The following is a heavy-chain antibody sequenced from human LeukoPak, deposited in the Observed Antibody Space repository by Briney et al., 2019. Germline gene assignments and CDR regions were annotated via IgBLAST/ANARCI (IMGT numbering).Heavy chain of an antibody. CDR2: VIPMLGIA. J-gene: IGHJ6*02. CDR1: GYTFTSYG. V-gene: IGHV1-69*04. CDR3: ARHQGQGSSRYALADYYYGLDV. Sequence: ASVKVSCKASGYTFTSYGVTWVRQAPGQGLEWMGRVIPMLGIATYAQKFQGRVTISADRITSTAYMEVSSLRSDDTAVYYCARHQGQGSSRYALADYYYGLDVWGQGTTVTVSS. D-gene: IGHD6-13*01.